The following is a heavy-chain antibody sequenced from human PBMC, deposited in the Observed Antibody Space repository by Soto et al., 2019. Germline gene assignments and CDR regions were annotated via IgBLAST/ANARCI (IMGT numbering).Heavy chain of an antibody. CDR2: IYWDGDD. D-gene: IGHD1-20*01. Sequence: QITLKESGPALVKPTQTLRLTCDFSGFSLNTNGMSVAWIRQSPGKALEWLALIYWDGDDRYNPSLTSRLTITKDTSTNRVVLTVTNVDPVDTATYYCSHSRQSLTGKGYFVHWGQGTLVTVSS. V-gene: IGHV2-5*08. J-gene: IGHJ4*02. CDR3: SHSRQSLTGKGYFVH. CDR1: GFSLNTNGMS.